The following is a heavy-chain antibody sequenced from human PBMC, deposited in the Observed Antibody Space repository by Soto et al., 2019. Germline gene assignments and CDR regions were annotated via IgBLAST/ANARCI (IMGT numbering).Heavy chain of an antibody. CDR3: AKDRRVGTDGMDV. CDR2: ISYDGSNK. CDR1: GFTFSSYG. J-gene: IGHJ6*02. V-gene: IGHV3-30*18. Sequence: QVQLVESGGGVVQPGRSLRLSCAASGFTFSSYGMHWVRQAPGKGLEWVAVISYDGSNKYYADSVKGRFTISRDNSKNTLYLQMNSLRAEDTAVYYCAKDRRVGTDGMDVWCQGTTVTVSS. D-gene: IGHD1-7*01.